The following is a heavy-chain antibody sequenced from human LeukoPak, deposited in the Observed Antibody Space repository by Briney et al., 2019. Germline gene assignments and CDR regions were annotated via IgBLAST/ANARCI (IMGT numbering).Heavy chain of an antibody. CDR2: ISYDGSNK. CDR3: ASWGAGGNS. Sequence: GGSLRLSCAASGFTFSSYATHWVRQAPGKGLEWVAVISYDGSNKYYADSEKGRFTIARDNADNSLSLQMNSLRAEDTAVYYCASWGAGGNSWGQGTLVTVSS. J-gene: IGHJ4*02. D-gene: IGHD3-16*01. V-gene: IGHV3-30*07. CDR1: GFTFSSYA.